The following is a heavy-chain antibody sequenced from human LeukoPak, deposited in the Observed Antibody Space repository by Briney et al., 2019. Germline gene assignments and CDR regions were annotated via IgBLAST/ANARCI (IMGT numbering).Heavy chain of an antibody. J-gene: IGHJ6*03. CDR3: ARSAVSDGYYYYYMDV. Sequence: PGGSLRLSCAASGFTFSDYYMSWIRQAPGKGLECVSYISSTDNTIYYADSVRGRFTISRDNAKNSLYLQMNSLRAEDTAVYYCARSAVSDGYYYYYMDVWGEGTTVTVSS. D-gene: IGHD3-10*01. CDR2: ISSTDNTI. V-gene: IGHV3-11*04. CDR1: GFTFSDYY.